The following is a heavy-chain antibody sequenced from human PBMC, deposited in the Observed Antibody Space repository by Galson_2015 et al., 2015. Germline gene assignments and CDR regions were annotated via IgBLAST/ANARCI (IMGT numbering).Heavy chain of an antibody. CDR2: INKSGGGT. D-gene: IGHD2-15*01. Sequence: SLRLSCAASGITFSSYDMNWVRQAPGKGLYCVSTINKSGGGTFYADPVKGRFTISRDNSKNTLYLQMNSLRAEDTAVYYCAVLGYWCQGTLVTVSS. CDR3: AVLGY. J-gene: IGHJ4*02. V-gene: IGHV3-23*05. CDR1: GITFSSYD.